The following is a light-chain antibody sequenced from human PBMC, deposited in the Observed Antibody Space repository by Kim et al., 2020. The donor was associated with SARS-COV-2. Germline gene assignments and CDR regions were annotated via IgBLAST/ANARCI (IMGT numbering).Light chain of an antibody. V-gene: IGKV4-1*01. J-gene: IGKJ4*01. Sequence: ATINCKSSQSILFHSNNKNYLAWYQQKPGQPPKLLIYWASTRESGVPDRFSGSGSGTDFTLTISSLQAEDVAVYYCQHYFTTPLTFGGGTKVEIK. CDR1: QSILFHSNNKNY. CDR2: WAS. CDR3: QHYFTTPLT.